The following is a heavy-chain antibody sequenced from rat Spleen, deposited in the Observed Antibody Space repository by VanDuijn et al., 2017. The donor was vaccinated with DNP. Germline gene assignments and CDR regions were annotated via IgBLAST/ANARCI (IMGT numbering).Heavy chain of an antibody. J-gene: IGHJ2*01. V-gene: IGHV5-25*01. D-gene: IGHD1-2*01. Sequence: EVQLVESGGGLVQPGRSLKLSCAASGFTFSDYYMAWVRQAPTKGLEWVASISTAAGTTYYPDSVKGRFTISRNDAEKTVHLQMNSLRSEDTATYYCASWAPIAPISTSNYWGQGVMVTVSS. CDR3: ASWAPIAPISTSNY. CDR2: ISTAAGTT. CDR1: GFTFSDYY.